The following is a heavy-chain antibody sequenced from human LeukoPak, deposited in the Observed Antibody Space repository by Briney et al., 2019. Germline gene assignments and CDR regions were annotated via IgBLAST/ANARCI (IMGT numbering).Heavy chain of an antibody. J-gene: IGHJ6*02. CDR3: ARTFPAIVVVPAASGEDYYYYGMDV. V-gene: IGHV3-7*01. CDR1: GFNFRAYW. D-gene: IGHD2-2*01. CDR2: IHQHGSKE. Sequence: GGSLRLSCTTSGFNFRAYWMGWVRQAPGKGLEWVANIHQHGSKENYVDSVKGRFTISRDNAKNSVFLQMNSLRAEDTAVYYCARTFPAIVVVPAASGEDYYYYGMDVWGQGTTVTVSS.